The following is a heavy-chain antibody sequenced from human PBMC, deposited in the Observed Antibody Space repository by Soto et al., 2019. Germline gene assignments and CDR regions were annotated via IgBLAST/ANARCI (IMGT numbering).Heavy chain of an antibody. Sequence: EVQLVESGGGLVQPGGSLRLSCAASGFTFSHYNMNWVRQAPGKGLEWVSYISSGGNTIYYADSVKGRFTVSRDNAKDSLYLQMNSLRDDDTAVYDCARAGDWHGMDVWGQGATVTVSS. CDR3: ARAGDWHGMDV. CDR2: ISSGGNTI. J-gene: IGHJ6*02. V-gene: IGHV3-48*02. CDR1: GFTFSHYN. D-gene: IGHD2-21*01.